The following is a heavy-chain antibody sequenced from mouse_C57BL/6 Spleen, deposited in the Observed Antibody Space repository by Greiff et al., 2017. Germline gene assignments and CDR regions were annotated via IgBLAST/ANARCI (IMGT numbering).Heavy chain of an antibody. CDR2: IDPSDSYT. CDR3: ARWGYYGSSYEFAY. Sequence: QVQLQQSGAELVKPGASVKLSCKASGYTFTSYWMQWVKQRPGQGLEWIGEIDPSDSYTNYNQKFKGKATLTVDTSSSTAYMQLSSLTSEDSAVYYCARWGYYGSSYEFAYWGQGTLVTVSA. J-gene: IGHJ3*01. CDR1: GYTFTSYW. V-gene: IGHV1-50*01. D-gene: IGHD1-1*01.